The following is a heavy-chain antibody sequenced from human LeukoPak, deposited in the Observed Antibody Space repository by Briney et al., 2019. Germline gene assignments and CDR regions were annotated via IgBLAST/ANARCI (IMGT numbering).Heavy chain of an antibody. CDR3: AKDLGYCGVGSCTTIDY. CDR1: GFTFSSYG. Sequence: GGSLRLSCAASGFTFSSYGMHWVRQAPGKGLEWVAVISYDGSNKYYADSVKGRFTISRDNSKNTLILQMNSLRAEDTAVYYCAKDLGYCGVGSCTTIDYWGQGTLVTVSS. J-gene: IGHJ4*02. V-gene: IGHV3-30*18. D-gene: IGHD2-15*01. CDR2: ISYDGSNK.